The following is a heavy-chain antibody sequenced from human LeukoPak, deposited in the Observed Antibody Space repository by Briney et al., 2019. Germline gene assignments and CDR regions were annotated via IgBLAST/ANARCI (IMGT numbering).Heavy chain of an antibody. CDR1: GFTFSNYG. CDR2: IWHDGSNK. CDR3: AGWGRLGLV. Sequence: GRSLRLSCAASGFTFSNYGMHWVRQAPGKGLEWVAVIWHDGSNKYYADSVKGRFTISRDNSKNTLYLQMNSLRAEDTAVYYCAGWGRLGLVWGQGTLGTVSS. D-gene: IGHD3-16*01. J-gene: IGHJ1*01. V-gene: IGHV3-33*01.